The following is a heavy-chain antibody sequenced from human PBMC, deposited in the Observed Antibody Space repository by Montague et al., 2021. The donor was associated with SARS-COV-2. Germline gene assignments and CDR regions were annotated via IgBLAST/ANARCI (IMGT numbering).Heavy chain of an antibody. D-gene: IGHD2-15*01. CDR1: GGSFSGYY. V-gene: IGHV4-34*01. Sequence: SETLSLTCAVYGGSFSGYYWCWIRQPPAKGLEWMGEINHSGSTNYNPSPKSRVTISVDTSKNQFSLKLSSVTAAATAVYYCARGSGCSWGSCYSEGDRYYYYGMDVWGQGTTVTVSS. CDR3: ARGSGCSWGSCYSEGDRYYYYGMDV. CDR2: INHSGST. J-gene: IGHJ6*02.